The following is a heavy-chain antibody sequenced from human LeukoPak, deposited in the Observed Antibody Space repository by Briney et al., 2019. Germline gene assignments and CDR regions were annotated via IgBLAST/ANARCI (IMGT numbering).Heavy chain of an antibody. CDR1: GYSFTSQW. J-gene: IGHJ4*02. D-gene: IGHD1-20*01. CDR3: ARRSITGTRDDY. Sequence: GESLKISCKGSGYSFTSQWTGWVRQMHRKGLEWVGIIYPGDSDTRYSPSFQGQVTISADKSISTAYLQWSSLKASDTAMYYCARRSITGTRDDYWGQGTLVTVSS. CDR2: IYPGDSDT. V-gene: IGHV5-51*01.